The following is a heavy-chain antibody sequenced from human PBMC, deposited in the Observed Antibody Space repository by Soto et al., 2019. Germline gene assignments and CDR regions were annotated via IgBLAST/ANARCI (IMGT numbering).Heavy chain of an antibody. V-gene: IGHV4-39*01. J-gene: IGHJ4*02. CDR2: IYYSGST. CDR3: ARWQQLVRGFDY. Sequence: SETLCLTCTVSGGSISSSSYYWGWIRQPPGKGLEWIGSIYYSGSTYYNPSLKSRVTISVDTSKNQFSLRLSSVTAADTAVYYCARWQQLVRGFDYWGQGTLVTVSS. CDR1: GGSISSSSYY. D-gene: IGHD6-13*01.